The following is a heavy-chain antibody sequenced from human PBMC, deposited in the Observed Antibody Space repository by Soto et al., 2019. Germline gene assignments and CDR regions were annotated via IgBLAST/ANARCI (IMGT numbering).Heavy chain of an antibody. V-gene: IGHV4-59*01. CDR2: IYASGAT. CDR3: ARSHSFDGSIYHYYFDL. CDR1: GGSISTYY. Sequence: SETLSLTCTVSGGSISTYYWSWIRQPPGGTLEWIGYIYASGATTYNPSLESRVTMSVDMPNNEFSLELTSLTAADTAVYYCARSHSFDGSIYHYYFDLWGHGSLLTVYS. D-gene: IGHD3-10*01. J-gene: IGHJ4*01.